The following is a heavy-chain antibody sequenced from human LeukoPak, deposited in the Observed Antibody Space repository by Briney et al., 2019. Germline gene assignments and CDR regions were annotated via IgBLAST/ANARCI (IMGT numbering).Heavy chain of an antibody. Sequence: GGSLRLSCAASGFAFRNSGMHWVRQAPGKGLEWVAVISFDETETYYADFVRGRFTISRDNSNKKLHLQMNSLRPADTAMYYCAKDVGRPDCNAPFDAFDVWGQGTMVAV. CDR2: ISFDETET. CDR3: AKDVGRPDCNAPFDAFDV. CDR1: GFAFRNSG. J-gene: IGHJ3*01. V-gene: IGHV3-30*18. D-gene: IGHD2-21*02.